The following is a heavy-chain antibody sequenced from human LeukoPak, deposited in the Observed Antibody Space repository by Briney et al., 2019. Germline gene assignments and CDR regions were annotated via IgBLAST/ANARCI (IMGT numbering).Heavy chain of an antibody. CDR2: IKSKKDGGTI. CDR1: GFIFSNAW. D-gene: IGHD4-23*01. Sequence: GGSLRLSCAASGFIFSNAWMSWVRQGPGKGLEWVGRIKSKKDGGTIDDAAPVKGRFTIPRDDSKNMLYLQMNSLKTEDTAVYYCTTDRERWQLSYGEWGQGTLVTVSS. CDR3: TTDRERWQLSYGE. J-gene: IGHJ4*02. V-gene: IGHV3-15*01.